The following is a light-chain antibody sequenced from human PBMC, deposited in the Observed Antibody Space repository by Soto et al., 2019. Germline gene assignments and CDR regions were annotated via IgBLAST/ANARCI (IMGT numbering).Light chain of an antibody. CDR3: AVWDDNLNGVV. V-gene: IGLV1-36*01. Sequence: QSVLTQPPSVSEAPRQRVTISCSGSWSNIGNNAVNWYQQLPGKAPKLLIYYDDLLPSGVSDRFSGSKSGTSASLAISGLQSEDEADYYCAVWDDNLNGVVFGGGTKLTVL. CDR1: WSNIGNNA. CDR2: YDD. J-gene: IGLJ2*01.